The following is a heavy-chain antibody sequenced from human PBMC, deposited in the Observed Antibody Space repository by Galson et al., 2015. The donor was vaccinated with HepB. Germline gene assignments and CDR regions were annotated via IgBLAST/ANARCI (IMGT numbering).Heavy chain of an antibody. V-gene: IGHV3-9*01. CDR1: GFTFDDYA. CDR3: AKDRGGRYYYHGLDV. CDR2: ISWNSGSI. Sequence: SLRLSCAASGFTFDDYAMHWVRQAPGKGLEWVSGISWNSGSIGYADSVKGRFTISRDNAKNSLYLQMNSLRAEDTALYYCAKDRGGRYYYHGLDVWGQGTTVTVSS. J-gene: IGHJ6*02. D-gene: IGHD1-26*01.